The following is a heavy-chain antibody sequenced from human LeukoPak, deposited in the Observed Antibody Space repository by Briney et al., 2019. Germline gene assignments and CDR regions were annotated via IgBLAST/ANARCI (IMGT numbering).Heavy chain of an antibody. CDR1: GGSISSGSYY. CDR3: ARDADILTGYYFFDY. V-gene: IGHV4-61*02. Sequence: SETLSLTCTVSGGSISSGSYYWSWIRQPAGKGLEWIGRIYTSGSTNYNPSLKSRVTISVDTSKNQFSLKLSSVTAADTAVYYCARDADILTGYYFFDYWGQGTLVTVSS. CDR2: IYTSGST. J-gene: IGHJ4*02. D-gene: IGHD3-9*01.